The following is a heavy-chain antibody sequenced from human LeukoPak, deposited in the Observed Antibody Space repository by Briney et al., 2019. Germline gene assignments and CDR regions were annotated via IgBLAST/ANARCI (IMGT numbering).Heavy chain of an antibody. Sequence: GGSLRPSCAASGFTLSTYAMSWVRQTPGKGLEWVAATSSSDAGTYHADSVRGRFTISRDNSKNTLYLQMNSLRAEDAAVYFCAKAPVTSCRGAYCYPFDSWGQGTLVTVSP. D-gene: IGHD2-21*01. CDR1: GFTLSTYA. V-gene: IGHV3-23*01. J-gene: IGHJ4*02. CDR2: TSSSDAGT. CDR3: AKAPVTSCRGAYCYPFDS.